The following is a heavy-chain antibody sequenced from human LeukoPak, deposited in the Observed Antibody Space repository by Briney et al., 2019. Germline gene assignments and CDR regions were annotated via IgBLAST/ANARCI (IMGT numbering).Heavy chain of an antibody. CDR1: GFTFISYE. CDR2: ISRGGTMK. CDR3: ASEAAGSFDY. V-gene: IGHV3-48*03. D-gene: IGHD2-15*01. J-gene: IGHJ4*02. Sequence: QSGGSLRLSCVASGFTFISYEMNWGRQAPGKGLEWIAYISRGGTMKYYAYSVKCLFTISRDNARNSLSLQMNSLRAEDTAIYYCASEAAGSFDYWAPGTLVTASS.